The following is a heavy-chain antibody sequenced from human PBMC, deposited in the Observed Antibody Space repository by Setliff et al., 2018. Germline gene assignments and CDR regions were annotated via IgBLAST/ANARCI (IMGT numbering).Heavy chain of an antibody. CDR2: ISAYNGNT. CDR3: ARVTMIVLSRRAFDI. V-gene: IGHV1-18*01. Sequence: ASVKVSCKASGYTFTSYGISWVRQAPGQGLEWMGWISAYNGNTNYAQKLQGRVTMTTDTSTSTAYMELRSLRSDDTAVYYCARVTMIVLSRRAFDIWGQGTMVTVSS. J-gene: IGHJ3*02. CDR1: GYTFTSYG. D-gene: IGHD3-22*01.